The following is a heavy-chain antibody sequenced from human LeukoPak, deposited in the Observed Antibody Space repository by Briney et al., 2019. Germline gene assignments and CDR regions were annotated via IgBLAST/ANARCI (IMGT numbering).Heavy chain of an antibody. V-gene: IGHV4-59*01. D-gene: IGHD3-10*01. CDR1: GDSISNYY. Sequence: PSETLSLTCTVSGDSISNYYWSWIRQPPGKGRMWIGYIYYSGSTNYNPSLKSRVTISVDTSKNQFPLKLSSVTAADTAVYYCARGELWFLVWGQGTLVTVSS. CDR2: IYYSGST. J-gene: IGHJ4*02. CDR3: ARGELWFLV.